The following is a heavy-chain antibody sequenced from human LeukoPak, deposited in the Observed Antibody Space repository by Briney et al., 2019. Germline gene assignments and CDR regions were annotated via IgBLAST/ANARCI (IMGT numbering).Heavy chain of an antibody. V-gene: IGHV4-39*01. J-gene: IGHJ4*02. Sequence: SETLSLTCTVSGGSISSSSYYWGWIRQPPGKGLEWIGSIYYSGSTYYNPSLKSRVTISVDTSKNQFSLKLSSVTAADTAVYYCARTPGSSSMRRRDYWGQGTLVTVSS. CDR2: IYYSGST. D-gene: IGHD6-6*01. CDR3: ARTPGSSSMRRRDY. CDR1: GGSISSSSYY.